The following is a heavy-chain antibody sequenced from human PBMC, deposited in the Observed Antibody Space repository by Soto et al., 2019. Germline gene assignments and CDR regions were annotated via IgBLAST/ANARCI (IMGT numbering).Heavy chain of an antibody. CDR3: AKGYEVSPPVASGWYSNYFYGVDA. D-gene: IGHD6-19*01. V-gene: IGHV3-30*18. J-gene: IGHJ6*02. CDR1: GFSFSKYG. CDR2: ISYDGSEK. Sequence: PGGSLRLSCGASGFSFSKYGMHWVRQAPGEGLEWLSLISYDGSEKWYAESVKGRFTISRDNSKNTLYLQMNSLRGDDTAVYYCAKGYEVSPPVASGWYSNYFYGVDAWGRGTTVTVSS.